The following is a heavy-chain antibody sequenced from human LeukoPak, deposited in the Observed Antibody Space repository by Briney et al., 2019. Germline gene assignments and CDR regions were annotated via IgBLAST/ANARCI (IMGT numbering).Heavy chain of an antibody. Sequence: SETLSLTCTVSGGSISSSSYYWGWIRQPPGKGLEWIGSIYYSGSTYYNPSLKSRVTISVDTSKNQFSLKLSSVTAADTAVYYCARMIAARPPDYWGQGTLVTVSS. J-gene: IGHJ4*02. CDR3: ARMIAARPPDY. CDR1: GGSISSSSYY. V-gene: IGHV4-39*01. D-gene: IGHD6-6*01. CDR2: IYYSGST.